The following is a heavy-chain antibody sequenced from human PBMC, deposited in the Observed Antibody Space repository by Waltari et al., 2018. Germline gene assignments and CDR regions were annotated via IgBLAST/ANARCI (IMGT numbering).Heavy chain of an antibody. V-gene: IGHV4-30-2*01. CDR2: LHHDGRN. CDR1: GGSISSGAYQ. J-gene: IGHJ5*02. D-gene: IGHD3-22*01. Sequence: QVQLQQWGAGLLKPSETLSLTCAVYGGSISSGAYQWAWIRQRPGEGLEWIGNLHHDGRNSYNPSLKTRVSISEDRSKNHFSLRLASVTAADTALYFCAKDFSSVLGGWFDPWGQGTLVTVSS. CDR3: AKDFSSVLGGWFDP.